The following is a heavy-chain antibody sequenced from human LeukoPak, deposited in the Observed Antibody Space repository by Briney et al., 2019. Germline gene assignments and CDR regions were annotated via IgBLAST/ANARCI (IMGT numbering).Heavy chain of an antibody. J-gene: IGHJ6*03. CDR2: ISGSGGST. D-gene: IGHD6-19*01. CDR3: AKAAVAGSYYYYYYMDV. CDR1: GFTFSSYA. Sequence: GGSLRLSCAASGFTFSSYAMSRVRQAPGKGLEWVSAISGSGGSTYYADSVKGRFTISRDNSKNTLYLQMNSLRAEDTAVYYCAKAAVAGSYYYYYYMDVWGKGTTVTVSS. V-gene: IGHV3-23*01.